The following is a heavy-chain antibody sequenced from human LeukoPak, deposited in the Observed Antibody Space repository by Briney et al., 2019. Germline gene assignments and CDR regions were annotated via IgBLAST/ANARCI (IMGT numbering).Heavy chain of an antibody. CDR2: ISYDESNK. Sequence: PGRSLRLSCAASGFTFSSYGMHWVRQAPGKGLEWVAVISYDESNKYYADSVKGRFTISRDNSKNTLYLQMNSLRAEDTAVYYCAKDGEGKGGYYDPFDYWGQGTLVTVSS. J-gene: IGHJ4*02. V-gene: IGHV3-30*18. CDR3: AKDGEGKGGYYDPFDY. D-gene: IGHD3-22*01. CDR1: GFTFSSYG.